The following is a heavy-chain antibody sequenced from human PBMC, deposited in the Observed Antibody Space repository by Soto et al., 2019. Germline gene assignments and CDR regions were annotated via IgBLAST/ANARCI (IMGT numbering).Heavy chain of an antibody. J-gene: IGHJ5*02. D-gene: IGHD3-22*01. CDR2: IIPIFGTT. V-gene: IGHV1-69*06. CDR3: ARDRTDSGYYTNWLDP. Sequence: SVKVSFKASGGTFGSDAITWLRQAPGQGLEWVGRIIPIFGTTNYAQNLQGRVTISADKSTLTSYMELHSLTSDDTALYYCARDRTDSGYYTNWLDPWGQGTQVTVSS. CDR1: GGTFGSDA.